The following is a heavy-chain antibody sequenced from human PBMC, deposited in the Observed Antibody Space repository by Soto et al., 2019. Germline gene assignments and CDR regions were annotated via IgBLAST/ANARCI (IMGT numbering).Heavy chain of an antibody. J-gene: IGHJ6*02. CDR3: ARMEVRGYSGYDYYYYGMDV. CDR2: IIPIFGTA. CDR1: GGTFSSYA. V-gene: IGHV1-69*01. Sequence: QVQLVQSGAEVKKPGSSVKVSCKASGGTFSSYAISWVRQAPGQGLEWMGGIIPIFGTANYAQKFQGRVTITADESTSTVYMELSSLRSEDTAVYYCARMEVRGYSGYDYYYYGMDVWGQGTTVTVSS. D-gene: IGHD5-12*01.